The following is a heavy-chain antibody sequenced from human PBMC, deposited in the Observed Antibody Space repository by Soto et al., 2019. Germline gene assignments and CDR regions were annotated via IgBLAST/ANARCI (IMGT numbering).Heavy chain of an antibody. V-gene: IGHV1-8*01. CDR1: GYTFTSYD. Sequence: ASVKVSCKASGYTFTSYDINWVRQATGQGLEWMGWMNPNSGNTGYAQKFQGRVTMTRNTSISTAYMELSSLRSEDTAVYYCARGRNYYGSGSYHYWGQGTLVTVSS. CDR2: MNPNSGNT. J-gene: IGHJ4*02. D-gene: IGHD3-10*01. CDR3: ARGRNYYGSGSYHY.